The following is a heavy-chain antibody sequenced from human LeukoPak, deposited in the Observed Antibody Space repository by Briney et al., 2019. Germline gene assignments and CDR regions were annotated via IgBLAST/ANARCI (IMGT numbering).Heavy chain of an antibody. CDR3: TTPGYYYDSSGYGY. Sequence: GGSLRLSCAASGFTFSNAWMSWVRQAPGKGLEWVGRIKSKTDGGTTDYAALVKGRFTISRDDSKNTLYLQMNSLKTEDTAVYYCTTPGYYYDSSGYGYWGQGTLVTVSS. CDR2: IKSKTDGGTT. CDR1: GFTFSNAW. D-gene: IGHD3-22*01. J-gene: IGHJ4*02. V-gene: IGHV3-15*01.